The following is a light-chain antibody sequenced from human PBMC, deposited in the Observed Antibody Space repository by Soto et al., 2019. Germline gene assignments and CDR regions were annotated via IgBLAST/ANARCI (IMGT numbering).Light chain of an antibody. CDR3: VSYTSSTTYV. CDR1: NIGTKS. V-gene: IGLV3-21*02. CDR2: DDS. Sequence: SYELTQPPSVSVAPGQTARITCGGDNIGTKSVHWYQKKPGQAPVLVVYDDSDRPSGIPERFSGSKSGSTASLIISRLQTEDEADYYCVSYTSSTTYVFGTGTKVTVL. J-gene: IGLJ1*01.